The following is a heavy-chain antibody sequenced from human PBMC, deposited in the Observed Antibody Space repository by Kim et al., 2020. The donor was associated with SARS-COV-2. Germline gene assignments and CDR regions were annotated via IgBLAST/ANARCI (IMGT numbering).Heavy chain of an antibody. CDR1: GGSFSGYY. D-gene: IGHD6-13*01. Sequence: SETLSLTCAVYGGSFSGYYWSWIRQPPGKGLEWIGEINHSGSTNYNPSLKSRVTISVDTSKNQFSLKLSSVTAADTAVYYCASSYGAAAPAFDPWGQGTLVTVSS. V-gene: IGHV4-34*01. CDR3: ASSYGAAAPAFDP. J-gene: IGHJ5*02. CDR2: INHSGST.